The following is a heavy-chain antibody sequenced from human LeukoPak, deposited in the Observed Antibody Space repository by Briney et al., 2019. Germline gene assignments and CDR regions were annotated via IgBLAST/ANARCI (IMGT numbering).Heavy chain of an antibody. V-gene: IGHV3-48*01. CDR1: GFTFGSYS. D-gene: IGHD5-12*01. J-gene: IGHJ4*02. CDR3: ARDGLRSFSGLDY. Sequence: GGSLRLSCAASGFTFGSYSMNWVRQAPGKGLEWVSYISSSSSTIYYADSVKGRFTISRDNAKNSLYLQMNSLRAEDTAVYYCARDGLRSFSGLDYWGQGTLVTVSS. CDR2: ISSSSSTI.